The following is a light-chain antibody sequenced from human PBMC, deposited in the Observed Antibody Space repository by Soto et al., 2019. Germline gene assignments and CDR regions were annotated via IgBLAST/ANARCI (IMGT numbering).Light chain of an antibody. CDR3: QSYDSSLSGWV. CDR2: GNN. Sequence: QSVLTQPPSVSGAPGQRVTISCTGSSSNIGTGYDVYWYQQLPGTAPKLLIYGNNNRPSGVSDRFSGSKSGNSGSLAITGLQAEDEADYYCQSYDSSLSGWVFGGGTKLTVL. CDR1: SSNIGTGYD. J-gene: IGLJ3*02. V-gene: IGLV1-40*01.